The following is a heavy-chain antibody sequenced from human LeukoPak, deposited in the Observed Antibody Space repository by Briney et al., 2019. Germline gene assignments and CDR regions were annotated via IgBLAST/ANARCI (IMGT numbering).Heavy chain of an antibody. CDR3: ARRKQQLVGGNWFDP. CDR1: GGSISSYY. V-gene: IGHV4-59*01. J-gene: IGHJ5*02. CDR2: IYYSGST. D-gene: IGHD6-13*01. Sequence: SETLSLTCTVSGGSISSYYWSWIRQPPGKGLEWIGYIYYSGSTNYNPSLKSRVTISVDTSKNQFSLKLSSVTAADTAVYYCARRKQQLVGGNWFDPWGQGTLVTVSS.